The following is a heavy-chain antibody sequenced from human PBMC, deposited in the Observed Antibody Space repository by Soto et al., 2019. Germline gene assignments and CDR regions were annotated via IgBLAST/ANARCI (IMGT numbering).Heavy chain of an antibody. V-gene: IGHV3-21*01. CDR1: GFTFSSYS. D-gene: IGHD6-13*01. CDR2: ISSSSSYI. Sequence: SLRLSCASSGFTFSSYSMNWVRQAPGKGLEWVSSISSSSSYIYYADSVKGRFTISRDNAKNSLYLQMNSLRAEDTAVYYCARDSAAAGAWHYYYGMDVWGQGTTVTVSS. J-gene: IGHJ6*02. CDR3: ARDSAAAGAWHYYYGMDV.